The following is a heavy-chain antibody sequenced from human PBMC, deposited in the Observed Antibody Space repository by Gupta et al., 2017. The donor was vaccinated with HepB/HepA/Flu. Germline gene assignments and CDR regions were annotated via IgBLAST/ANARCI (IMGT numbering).Heavy chain of an antibody. V-gene: IGHV4-39*01. CDR1: GGSIRSSSYY. J-gene: IGHJ6*03. CDR2: IYYSGST. CDR3: ARSATNFYNYMDV. D-gene: IGHD4-11*01. Sequence: QLQLQESGPGLVKPSETLSLTCTVSGGSIRSSSYYWGWIRQPPGKGLEWIGSIYYSGSTDYNPSLKSRVTIFVDTSKKQFSLHLSSMTATDTAVYYCARSATNFYNYMDVWGKGTTVTVSS.